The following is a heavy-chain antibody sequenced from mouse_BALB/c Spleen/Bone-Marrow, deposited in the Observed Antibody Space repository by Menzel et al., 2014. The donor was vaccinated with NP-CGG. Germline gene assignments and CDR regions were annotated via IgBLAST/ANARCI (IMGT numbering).Heavy chain of an antibody. V-gene: IGHV1S137*01. CDR1: GYTFTDYT. CDR2: ISTYYGDA. Sequence: QVQLKQSGAELVRPGVSVKISCKGSGYTFTDYTMHWVKQSRAKSLEWIGVISTYYGDASYNQKFKGKATMTVDKSSSTAYMELARLTSEDSAIYYCARVITTGYYGMDYWGQGTSVTVSS. D-gene: IGHD2-4*01. J-gene: IGHJ4*01. CDR3: ARVITTGYYGMDY.